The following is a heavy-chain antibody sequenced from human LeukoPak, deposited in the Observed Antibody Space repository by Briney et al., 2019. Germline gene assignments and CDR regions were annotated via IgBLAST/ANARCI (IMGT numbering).Heavy chain of an antibody. CDR3: APGPDSGSYYYFDY. D-gene: IGHD1-26*01. V-gene: IGHV3-21*01. Sequence: GGSLRLSCAASGFTFSSYSMNWVRQAPGKGLEWVSSISSSSSYIYYADSVKGRFTISRDNAKNSLYLQMNSLRVEDTAVYYCAPGPDSGSYYYFDYWGQGTLVTVSS. CDR1: GFTFSSYS. CDR2: ISSSSSYI. J-gene: IGHJ4*02.